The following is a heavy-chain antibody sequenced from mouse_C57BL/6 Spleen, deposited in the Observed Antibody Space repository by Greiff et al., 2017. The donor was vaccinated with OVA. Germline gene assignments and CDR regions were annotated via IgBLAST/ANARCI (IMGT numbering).Heavy chain of an antibody. CDR2: IDPSDSYT. CDR1: GYTFTSYW. V-gene: IGHV1-50*01. CDR3: ARSEAITFDY. Sequence: QVQLQQPGAELVKPGASVQLSCKASGYTFTSYWLQWVKQRPGQGLAWIGEIDPSDSYTNYNQKFKGKATLTVDTSSSTAYMQLSSLTSEDSAVYYCARSEAITFDYWGQGTTLTVSS. D-gene: IGHD1-1*01. J-gene: IGHJ2*01.